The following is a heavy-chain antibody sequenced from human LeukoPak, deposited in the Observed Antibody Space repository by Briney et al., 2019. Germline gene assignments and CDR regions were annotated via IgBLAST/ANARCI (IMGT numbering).Heavy chain of an antibody. CDR2: IYYSGST. CDR3: ARLGGTYDAFDI. Sequence: PSETLSLTCTVSGGSISSSSSYWGWIRQPPGKGLEWIGNIYYSGSTYYNPSLKSRVTISVDTSRNQFSLKLSSVTAADTAVYYCARLGGTYDAFDIWGQRPMVTVSS. CDR1: GGSISSSSSY. V-gene: IGHV4-39*01. D-gene: IGHD1-26*01. J-gene: IGHJ3*02.